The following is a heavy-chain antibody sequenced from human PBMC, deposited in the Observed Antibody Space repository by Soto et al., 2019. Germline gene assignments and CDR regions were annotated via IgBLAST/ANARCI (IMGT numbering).Heavy chain of an antibody. V-gene: IGHV3-30*03. D-gene: IGHD4-4*01. CDR3: AREAGKVSFYY. CDR2: ISYDGNNK. J-gene: IGHJ4*02. CDR1: GFTFSSYG. Sequence: QVHLVQSGGGVVQPGRSLRLSCAVSGFTFSSYGMHWVRQAPGKGLEWVAVISYDGNNKYYTDSVKGRFTISRDNSKNTLYLLTNFLRTEHTAVYYCAREAGKVSFYYWGQGTLVTVSS.